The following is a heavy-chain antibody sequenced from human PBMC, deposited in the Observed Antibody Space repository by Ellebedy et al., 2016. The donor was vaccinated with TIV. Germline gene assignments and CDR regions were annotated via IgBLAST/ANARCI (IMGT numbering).Heavy chain of an antibody. V-gene: IGHV3-21*01. D-gene: IGHD6-19*01. J-gene: IGHJ4*02. CDR1: GFTFSSYS. CDR2: ISSSSSYI. Sequence: PGGSLRLSCAASGFTFSSYSMNWVRQAPGKGLEWVSSISSSSSYIYYADSVKGRFTISRDNAKNSLYLQMNSLRAEDTAVYYCAAGYSGGLYGIDYWGQGTLVIVSS. CDR3: AAGYSGGLYGIDY.